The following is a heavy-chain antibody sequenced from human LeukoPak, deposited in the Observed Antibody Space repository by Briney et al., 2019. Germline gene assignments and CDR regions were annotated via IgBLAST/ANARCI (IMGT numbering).Heavy chain of an antibody. V-gene: IGHV1-46*01. D-gene: IGHD4-11*01. Sequence: ASVKVPCKASGYIFTTYYMHWLRQAPGQGPEWMGIINPRGGSTDYAQKFQGRVTMTSGTSTSTVYMELKSLRSEDTAVYFCARVGTTGATADNWGQGTLVTVSS. J-gene: IGHJ4*02. CDR1: GYIFTTYY. CDR2: INPRGGST. CDR3: ARVGTTGATADN.